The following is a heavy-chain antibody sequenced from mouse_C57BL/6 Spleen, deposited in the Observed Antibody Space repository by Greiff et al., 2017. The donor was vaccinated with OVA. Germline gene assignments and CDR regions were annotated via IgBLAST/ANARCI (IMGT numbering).Heavy chain of an antibody. CDR2: IYPGDGDT. D-gene: IGHD2-4*01. Sequence: QVQLQQSGPELVKPGASVKISCKASGYAFSSSWMNWVKQRPGKGLEWIGRIYPGDGDTNYNGKFKGKATLTADKSSSTAYMQLSSLTSEDSAVYFCARRYDYDVGFAYWGQGTLVTVSA. J-gene: IGHJ3*01. CDR1: GYAFSSSW. V-gene: IGHV1-82*01. CDR3: ARRYDYDVGFAY.